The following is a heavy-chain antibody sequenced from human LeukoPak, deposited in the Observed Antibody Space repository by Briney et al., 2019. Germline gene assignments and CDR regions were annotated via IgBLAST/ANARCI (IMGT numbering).Heavy chain of an antibody. CDR3: ARGDYGDYGDFYYYGLDV. CDR1: GGSISTYS. Sequence: SETLSLTCTISGGSISTYSWNWIRQAPGKGLEWIGYNYFSGTTNYNPALKSRVTISVDRSKNQFSLKLNSVTAAVTAVYYCARGDYGDYGDFYYYGLDVWGQGTTVTVSS. V-gene: IGHV4-59*01. CDR2: NYFSGTT. D-gene: IGHD4-17*01. J-gene: IGHJ6*02.